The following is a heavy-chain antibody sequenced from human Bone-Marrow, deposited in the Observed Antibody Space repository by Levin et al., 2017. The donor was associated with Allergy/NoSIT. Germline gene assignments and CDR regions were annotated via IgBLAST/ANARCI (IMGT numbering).Heavy chain of an antibody. CDR2: INPLAGST. CDR3: ARQSMTTVVTPYFDY. V-gene: IGHV1-46*01. CDR1: GYTFTSYY. J-gene: IGHJ4*02. Sequence: ASVKVSCKASGYTFTSYYVYWVRQARGQGLEWMGLINPLAGSTTYAQKFQGRVTMTRDTPTSTVYMELSSLRSEDTAVYYCARQSMTTVVTPYFDYWGQGTLITVSS. D-gene: IGHD4-23*01.